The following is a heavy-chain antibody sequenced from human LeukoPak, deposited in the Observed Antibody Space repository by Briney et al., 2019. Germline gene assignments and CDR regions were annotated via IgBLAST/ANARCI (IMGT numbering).Heavy chain of an antibody. CDR1: GGSIGSYY. V-gene: IGHV4-59*01. D-gene: IGHD4-17*01. Sequence: SETLSLTCTVSGGSIGSYYWSWIRQPPGKGLEWIGYIYYSGSTNYNPSLKSRVTISVDTSKNQFSLKLSSVTAADTAVYYCAKHDYGDYENWFDPWGQGTLVTVSS. J-gene: IGHJ5*02. CDR3: AKHDYGDYENWFDP. CDR2: IYYSGST.